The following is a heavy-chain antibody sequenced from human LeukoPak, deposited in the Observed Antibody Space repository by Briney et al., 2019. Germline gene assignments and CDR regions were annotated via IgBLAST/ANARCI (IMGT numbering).Heavy chain of an antibody. D-gene: IGHD3-10*01. Sequence: GGTLRLSCAASGFTFSSYGMSWVRQAPGKGLEWVSGISGSGGRTYYADFVKGRFTISRDNSKNTLFLQMNSLRSEDTAVYYCARGTYYYGSGSYYNRDYYYYYYMDVWGKGTTVTISS. J-gene: IGHJ6*03. V-gene: IGHV3-23*01. CDR3: ARGTYYYGSGSYYNRDYYYYYYMDV. CDR1: GFTFSSYG. CDR2: ISGSGGRT.